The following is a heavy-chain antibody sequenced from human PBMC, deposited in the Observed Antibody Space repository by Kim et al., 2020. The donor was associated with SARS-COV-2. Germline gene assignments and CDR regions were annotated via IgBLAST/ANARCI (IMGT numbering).Heavy chain of an antibody. V-gene: IGHV4-39*01. CDR3: ARHSLRFLEWANWFDP. D-gene: IGHD3-3*01. J-gene: IGHJ5*02. Sequence: SKTLSLTCTVSGGSISSSSYYWGWIRQPPGKGLEWIGSIYYSGSTYYNPSLKSRVTISVDTSKNQFSLKLSSVTAADTAVYYCARHSLRFLEWANWFDPWGQGTLVTVSS. CDR2: IYYSGST. CDR1: GGSISSSSYY.